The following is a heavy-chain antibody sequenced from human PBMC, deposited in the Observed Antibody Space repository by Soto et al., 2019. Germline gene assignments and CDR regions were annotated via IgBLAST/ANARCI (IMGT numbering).Heavy chain of an antibody. CDR1: GFTFDDYT. Sequence: PGGSLRLSCAASGFTFDDYTMHWVRQAPGKGLEWVSLISWDGGSTYYADSVKGRFTISRDNSKNSLYLQMNSLRTEDTALYYCAKDTGTLGSDWYFDLWGRGTLVTVSS. V-gene: IGHV3-43*01. CDR3: AKDTGTLGSDWYFDL. CDR2: ISWDGGST. J-gene: IGHJ2*01. D-gene: IGHD1-1*01.